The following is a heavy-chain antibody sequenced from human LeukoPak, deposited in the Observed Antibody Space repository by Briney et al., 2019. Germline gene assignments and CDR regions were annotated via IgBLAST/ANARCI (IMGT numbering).Heavy chain of an antibody. CDR3: ARDISSSSGR. CDR2: IYYSGST. D-gene: IGHD6-6*01. CDR1: GGSISSGSYY. V-gene: IGHV4-61*01. Sequence: TLSLTCTVSGGSISSGSYYWSWIRQPPGKGLEWIGYIYYSGSTNYNPSLKSRVTISVDTSKNQFSLKLSSVTAADTAVYYCARDISSSSGRWGQGTLVTGSS. J-gene: IGHJ4*02.